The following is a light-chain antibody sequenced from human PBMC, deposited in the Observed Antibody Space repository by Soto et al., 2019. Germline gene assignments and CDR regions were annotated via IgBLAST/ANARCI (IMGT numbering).Light chain of an antibody. CDR2: GAS. Sequence: EIVMTQSPATLSVSPGERATLSCRASQSVSSNLAWYQQKPGQAPRLLIYGASTRATGIPARFSGSGSGTEFTLTISSLQYADFAVYYCHQYNNWPPFTFGPGTKVDIK. V-gene: IGKV3D-15*01. CDR3: HQYNNWPPFT. J-gene: IGKJ3*01. CDR1: QSVSSN.